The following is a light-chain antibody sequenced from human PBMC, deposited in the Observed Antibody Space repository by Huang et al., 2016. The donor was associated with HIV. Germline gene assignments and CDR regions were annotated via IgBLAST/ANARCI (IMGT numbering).Light chain of an antibody. V-gene: IGKV2-28*01. J-gene: IGKJ2*01. CDR1: QRLLNRNGHNY. Sequence: DIVMTQSPLSLSVAPGEPASISCTSRQRLLNRNGHNYVDWYLQKPGQSQQLLIYLASNRAYVVPDRLRGSGSGKNFTLIIGGVEAEDVVVYYCMQALQTPYTFGQGTKLEIK. CDR3: MQALQTPYT. CDR2: LAS.